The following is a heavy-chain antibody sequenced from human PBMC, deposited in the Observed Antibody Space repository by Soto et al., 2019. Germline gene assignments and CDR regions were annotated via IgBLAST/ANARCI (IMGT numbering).Heavy chain of an antibody. V-gene: IGHV4-59*01. CDR3: ARAPRGNYGYPSYFDY. CDR2: IYYSGST. Sequence: SETLSLTCTVSGGSISSYYWSWIRQPPGKGLEWIGYIYYSGSTNYNPSLKSRVIISVDTSKNQFSLKLSSVTAADTAVYYCARAPRGNYGYPSYFDYWGQGTLVTVSS. D-gene: IGHD3-10*01. J-gene: IGHJ4*02. CDR1: GGSISSYY.